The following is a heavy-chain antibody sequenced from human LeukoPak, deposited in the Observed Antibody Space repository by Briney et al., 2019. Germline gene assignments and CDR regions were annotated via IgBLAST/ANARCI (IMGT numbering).Heavy chain of an antibody. J-gene: IGHJ3*02. CDR3: AKDLSGYYAFDI. CDR2: IRYDGSNK. CDR1: GFTFSSYG. Sequence: PGGSLRLSCAASGFTFSSYGMHWVRQAPGKGLEWVAFIRYDGSNKYYADSVKGRFTISRDNSKNGLYLQVNSLRAEDTAVYYCAKDLSGYYAFDIWGQGTMITVSS. V-gene: IGHV3-30*02. D-gene: IGHD3-22*01.